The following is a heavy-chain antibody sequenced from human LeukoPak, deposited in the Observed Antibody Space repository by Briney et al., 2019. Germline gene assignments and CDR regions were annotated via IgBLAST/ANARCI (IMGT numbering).Heavy chain of an antibody. CDR1: GYTFTSYG. J-gene: IGHJ4*02. D-gene: IGHD6-13*01. V-gene: IGHV1-18*01. CDR2: ISAYNGNT. CDR3: AAVAPGIAAAGRLDY. Sequence: GASVKVSCKASGYTFTSYGISWVRQAPGQGLEWMGWISAYNGNTNYAQKLQGRVTMTTDTSTSTAYMELRSLRSEDTAVYYCAAVAPGIAAAGRLDYWGQGTLVTVSS.